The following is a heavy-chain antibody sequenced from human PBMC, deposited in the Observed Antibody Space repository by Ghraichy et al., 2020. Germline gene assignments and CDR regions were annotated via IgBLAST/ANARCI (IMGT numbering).Heavy chain of an antibody. D-gene: IGHD3-10*01. Sequence: GGSRRLSCAASGFTFSSYEMNWVRQAPGKGLEWVSYISSSGSTIYYADSVKGRFTISRDNAKNSLYLQMNSLRAEDTAVYYCARVLNYYPSNWFDPWGQGTLVTVSS. CDR1: GFTFSSYE. J-gene: IGHJ5*02. V-gene: IGHV3-48*03. CDR3: ARVLNYYPSNWFDP. CDR2: ISSSGSTI.